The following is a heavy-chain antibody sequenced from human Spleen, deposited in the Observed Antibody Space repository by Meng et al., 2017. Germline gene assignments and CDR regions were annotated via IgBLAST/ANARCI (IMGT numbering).Heavy chain of an antibody. CDR2: SNPREGEN. J-gene: IGHJ4*02. CDR1: GGTFTRYT. CDR3: ARERDATYDFHN. V-gene: IGHV1-46*04. D-gene: IGHD5-24*01. Sequence: VQLLQWRVEGKESGSSVQVSCKASGGTFTRYTVSWLGQASGRGLEWMGISNPREGENSYSQKLRGRGTLTRDTSTSTAYMELSSLSSVDTAVYYCARERDATYDFHNWGQETLVTVSS.